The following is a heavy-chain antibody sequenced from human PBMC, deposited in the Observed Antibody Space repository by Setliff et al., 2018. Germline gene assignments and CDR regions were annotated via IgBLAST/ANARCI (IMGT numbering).Heavy chain of an antibody. V-gene: IGHV1-3*01. J-gene: IGHJ5*02. CDR2: INGGNGNT. Sequence: ASVKVSCKASGYTFTSYALHWLRQAPGQRLEWMAYINGGNGNTHYSQKFRGRVTVTRDTSASTVFMELSTLSSEDTAVYYCARDRGAARPWVWFDPWGQGTLVTVSS. CDR3: ARDRGAARPWVWFDP. D-gene: IGHD6-6*01. CDR1: GYTFTSYA.